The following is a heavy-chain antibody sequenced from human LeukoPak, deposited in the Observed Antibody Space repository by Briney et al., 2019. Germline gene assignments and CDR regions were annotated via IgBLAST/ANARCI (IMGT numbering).Heavy chain of an antibody. CDR2: IYYSGST. Sequence: SETLSLTCTVSGGSISSYYWGWIRQPPGKGLEWIGSIYYSGSTYYNPSLKSRVTISVDTSKNQFSLKLSSVTAADTAVYYCARDAAYYYDSSGYGSFDYWGQGTLVTVSS. D-gene: IGHD3-22*01. V-gene: IGHV4-39*07. J-gene: IGHJ4*02. CDR3: ARDAAYYYDSSGYGSFDY. CDR1: GGSISSYY.